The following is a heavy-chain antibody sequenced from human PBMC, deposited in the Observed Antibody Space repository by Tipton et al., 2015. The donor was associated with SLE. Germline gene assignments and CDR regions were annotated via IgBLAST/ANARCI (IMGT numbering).Heavy chain of an antibody. D-gene: IGHD7-27*01. V-gene: IGHV4-39*07. J-gene: IGHJ4*02. CDR2: LYYSGST. Sequence: TLSLTCTVSGDSITRSTHFCAWLRQPPGKGLEWIGGLYYSGSTYYNPSLKSRVSISGDTSKNQFFLKLRSVTAADTAVYYCARSLGTGYFDYWGQGTLVTVSS. CDR3: ARSLGTGYFDY. CDR1: GDSITRSTHF.